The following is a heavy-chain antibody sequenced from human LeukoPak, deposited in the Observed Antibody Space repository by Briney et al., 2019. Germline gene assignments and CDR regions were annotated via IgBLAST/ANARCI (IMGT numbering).Heavy chain of an antibody. D-gene: IGHD6-13*01. CDR2: IYSGGNT. V-gene: IGHV3-53*01. J-gene: IGHJ4*02. Sequence: GGSLRLSCAVSGFIVSSDYMSWVRQAPGKGLEWVSVIYSGGNTYYADSVKGRFTISRDTSKNTLYLQMNSLRAEDTAVYYCARGREGSSWYVDYWGQGTLVTVSS. CDR1: GFIVSSDY. CDR3: ARGREGSSWYVDY.